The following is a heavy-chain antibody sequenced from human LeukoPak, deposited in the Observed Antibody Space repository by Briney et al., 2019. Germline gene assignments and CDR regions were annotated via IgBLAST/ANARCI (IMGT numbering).Heavy chain of an antibody. J-gene: IGHJ3*02. D-gene: IGHD2-2*01. Sequence: ASVKVSCKASGGTFSSYAICWVRQAPGQGLEWMGGIIPIFGTANYAQKFQGRVTITADESTSTAYMELSSLRSEDTAVYYCARGVVPAAGGAFDIWGQGTMVTVSS. CDR3: ARGVVPAAGGAFDI. CDR2: IIPIFGTA. V-gene: IGHV1-69*01. CDR1: GGTFSSYA.